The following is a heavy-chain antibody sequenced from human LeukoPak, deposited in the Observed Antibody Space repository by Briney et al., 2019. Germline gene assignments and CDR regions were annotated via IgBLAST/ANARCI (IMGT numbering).Heavy chain of an antibody. CDR2: ISGSGGST. CDR1: GFTFGDYA. Sequence: QSGRSLRLSCTASGFTFGDYAMSWVRQAPGKGLEWVSAISGSGGSTYYADSVKGRFTISRDNSKNTLYLQMNSLRAEDTAVYYCAKDLLRSGSYGHDYWGQGTLVTVSS. V-gene: IGHV3-23*01. J-gene: IGHJ4*02. CDR3: AKDLLRSGSYGHDY. D-gene: IGHD1-26*01.